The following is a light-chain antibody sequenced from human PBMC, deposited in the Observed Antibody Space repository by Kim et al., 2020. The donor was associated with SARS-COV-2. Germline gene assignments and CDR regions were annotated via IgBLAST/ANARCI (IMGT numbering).Light chain of an antibody. V-gene: IGLV2-14*03. J-gene: IGLJ3*02. CDR1: SSDSGAYDY. CDR3: SSFTSSNTVV. Sequence: GQSVIISCTGTSSDSGAYDYVSWYQQHPGKVPKLLIFDVIQRPSGVSNRFSGSKSGNTASLTISGLQVEDEADYYCSSFTSSNTVVFGGGTKVTVL. CDR2: DVI.